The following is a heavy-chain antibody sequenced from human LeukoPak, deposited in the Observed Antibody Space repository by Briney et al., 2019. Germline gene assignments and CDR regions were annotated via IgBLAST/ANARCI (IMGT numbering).Heavy chain of an antibody. D-gene: IGHD3-3*01. V-gene: IGHV3-48*03. CDR3: ARPPSITNPYFGMDV. CDR2: ITSSGGAV. CDR1: GSTFTSYW. Sequence: GESLHISCKGSGSTFTSYWINWVRQAPGKGLEWVSYITSSGGAVYYADSVKGRFTISRDNAKSSLYLQMNSLRAEDTAVYYCARPPSITNPYFGMDVWGQGTTVTVSS. J-gene: IGHJ6*02.